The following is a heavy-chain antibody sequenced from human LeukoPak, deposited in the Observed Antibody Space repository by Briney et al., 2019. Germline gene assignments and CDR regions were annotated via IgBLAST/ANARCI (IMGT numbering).Heavy chain of an antibody. Sequence: GASVKVSCKASGYTFTSYGINWVRQATGQGLEWMGWMNPNSGNTGYAQKFQGRVTMTRNTSISTAYMELSSLRSEDTAVYYCAKPFGSGWYYFDFWGQGTLVTISS. J-gene: IGHJ4*02. D-gene: IGHD6-19*01. CDR1: GYTFTSYG. CDR3: AKPFGSGWYYFDF. V-gene: IGHV1-8*01. CDR2: MNPNSGNT.